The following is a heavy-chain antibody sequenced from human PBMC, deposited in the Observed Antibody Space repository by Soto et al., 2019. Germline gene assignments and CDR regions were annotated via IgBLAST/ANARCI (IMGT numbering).Heavy chain of an antibody. J-gene: IGHJ6*02. Sequence: SETLSLTCAVYGGSFSGYYWSWIRQPPGKGLEWIGEINHSGSTNYNPSLKSRVTISVDTSKNQFSLKLSSVTAADTAVYYCARGGRGVMSYYYGMDVWGQGTTVTVSS. CDR2: INHSGST. CDR1: GGSFSGYY. V-gene: IGHV4-34*01. D-gene: IGHD2-15*01. CDR3: ARGGRGVMSYYYGMDV.